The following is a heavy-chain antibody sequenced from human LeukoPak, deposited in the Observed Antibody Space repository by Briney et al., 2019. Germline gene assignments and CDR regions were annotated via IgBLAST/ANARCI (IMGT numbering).Heavy chain of an antibody. CDR3: TTLMGDYYDSSGYFHFDY. D-gene: IGHD3-22*01. CDR1: GFTFSNAW. CDR2: IKSKTDGGTT. Sequence: PGGSLRLSCAAPGFTFSNAWMNWVRQAPGKGLEWVGRIKSKTDGGTTDYAAPVKGRFTISRDDSKNTLYLQMNSLKTEDTAVYYCTTLMGDYYDSSGYFHFDYWGQGTLVTVSS. V-gene: IGHV3-15*01. J-gene: IGHJ4*02.